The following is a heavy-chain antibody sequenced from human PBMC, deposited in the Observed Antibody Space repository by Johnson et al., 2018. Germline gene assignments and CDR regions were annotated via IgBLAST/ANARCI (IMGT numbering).Heavy chain of an antibody. CDR1: GFTFGDYA. Sequence: VQLVESGGGLVQPGRSLRLSCTASGFTFGDYAMTWFRQAPGKGLEWVGFIRSKAYGGRTAYAASVKGRFTIPRDDSKSIAYLQMKSLKTEEPALYYCTSGSYGHAFAFWGQGTMVTVSS. CDR2: IRSKAYGGRT. V-gene: IGHV3-49*03. CDR3: TSGSYGHAFAF. J-gene: IGHJ3*01. D-gene: IGHD4-17*01.